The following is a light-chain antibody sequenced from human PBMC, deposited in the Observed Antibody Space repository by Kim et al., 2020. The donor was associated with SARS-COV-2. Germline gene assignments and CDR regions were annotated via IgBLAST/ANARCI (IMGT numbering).Light chain of an antibody. Sequence: QSVTISCTGTSSDVGGYNYVSWYQQHPGKAPKLMIYEVSKRPSGVPDRFSGSKSGNTASLTVSGLQADDDADYYCSSYAGSSLYVFGAGTKVTVL. V-gene: IGLV2-8*01. CDR3: SSYAGSSLYV. CDR1: SSDVGGYNY. CDR2: EVS. J-gene: IGLJ1*01.